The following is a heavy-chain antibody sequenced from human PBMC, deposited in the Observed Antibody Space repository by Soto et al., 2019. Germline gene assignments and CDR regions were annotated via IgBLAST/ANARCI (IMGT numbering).Heavy chain of an antibody. Sequence: GASVKVSCKASGGTFSSYTISWVRQAPGQGLEWMGRIIPILGIANYAQKFQGRVTITADKSTSTAYMELSSLRSEDTAVYYCARSYSSGQPFDYWGQGTLVTVSS. CDR3: ARSYSSGQPFDY. CDR1: GGTFSSYT. D-gene: IGHD6-19*01. CDR2: IIPILGIA. J-gene: IGHJ4*02. V-gene: IGHV1-69*02.